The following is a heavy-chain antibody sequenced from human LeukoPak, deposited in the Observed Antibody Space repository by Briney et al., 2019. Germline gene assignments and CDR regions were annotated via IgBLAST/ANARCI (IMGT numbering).Heavy chain of an antibody. CDR1: GGSLSSGTHY. CDR3: ARELDWGAVNDAFDI. CDR2: IYTSGST. Sequence: SQTLSLTCTVSGGSLSSGTHYWSWIRQPAGKGLEWIGRIYTSGSTNYNPSLKSRVTISVDTSKNQFSLKLSTVTAADTAVYYCARELDWGAVNDAFDIWGQGTMVTVSS. J-gene: IGHJ3*02. V-gene: IGHV4-61*02. D-gene: IGHD3/OR15-3a*01.